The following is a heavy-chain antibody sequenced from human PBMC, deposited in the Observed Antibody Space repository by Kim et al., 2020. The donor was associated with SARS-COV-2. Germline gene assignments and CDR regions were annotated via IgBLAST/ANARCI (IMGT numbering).Heavy chain of an antibody. CDR3: ARNGDRIYYFDY. CDR2: IHYSGST. D-gene: IGHD4-17*01. Sequence: SETLSLTCTVSGGSISSSSYYWGWIRQPPGKGLEWIGSIHYSGSTFYIPSLKSRVTISVDTPKNQFSLKLSSVTAADTAVYYCARNGDRIYYFDYWGQGTLVTVSS. CDR1: GGSISSSSYY. J-gene: IGHJ4*02. V-gene: IGHV4-39*07.